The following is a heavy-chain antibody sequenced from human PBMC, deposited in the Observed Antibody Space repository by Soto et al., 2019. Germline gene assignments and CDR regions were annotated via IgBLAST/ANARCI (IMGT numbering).Heavy chain of an antibody. V-gene: IGHV3-74*01. Sequence: EVQLVESGGDLVQPGGSLRLSCAVSGFTFSNYWMHWVRQAPGKGLVWVSRVDPDGSVTNYADSVRGRFIISRDNAKNTLYLQMNSLTAEDTGVYHCGTQGLHFGYFYGVDVWAKGPRSPS. J-gene: IGHJ6*02. CDR1: GFTFSNYW. D-gene: IGHD2-21*02. CDR2: VDPDGSVT. CDR3: GTQGLHFGYFYGVDV.